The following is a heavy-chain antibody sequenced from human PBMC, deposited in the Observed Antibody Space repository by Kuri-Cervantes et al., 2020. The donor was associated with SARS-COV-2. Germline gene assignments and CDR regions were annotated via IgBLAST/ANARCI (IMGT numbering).Heavy chain of an antibody. CDR1: GFTFISYA. V-gene: IGHV3-23*01. CDR2: ISGSGAIT. J-gene: IGHJ5*02. CDR3: ATAYYEYADYVPYH. D-gene: IGHD3-22*01. Sequence: GESLKISCAASGFTFISYAMTWVRQAPGKGLEWVSGISGSGAITYYADSVKGRFTISRDKSKNTLFLQMNSLRAEDTAVYYCATAYYEYADYVPYHWGQGTLVTVSS.